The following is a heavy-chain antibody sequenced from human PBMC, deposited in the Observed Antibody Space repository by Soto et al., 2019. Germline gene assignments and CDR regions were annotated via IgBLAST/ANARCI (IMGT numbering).Heavy chain of an antibody. D-gene: IGHD2-2*03. CDR1: GRSISSNNW. CDR3: ARLNGYCVSTNCHGNYGMDV. V-gene: IGHV4-28*01. Sequence: PDTLSLTCAVSGRSISSNNWLTWMRQPPGKGLEGIGYIYYGGSTNYNPPLNSRVTISVDTSKTQLSLGVGSVTAVDTAVYYCARLNGYCVSTNCHGNYGMDVWGEGTWVTVSS. J-gene: IGHJ6*04. CDR2: IYYGGST.